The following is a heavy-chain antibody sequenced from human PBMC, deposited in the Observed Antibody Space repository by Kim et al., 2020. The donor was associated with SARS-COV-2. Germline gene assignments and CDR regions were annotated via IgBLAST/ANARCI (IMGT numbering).Heavy chain of an antibody. V-gene: IGHV1-3*01. CDR3: ARGRPDNDY. CDR2: GDT. J-gene: IGHJ4*02. Sequence: GDTNYSQKFRGRVTITRDTSASTAYMELRSLTSEATALCYCARGRPDNDYWGQGTLVTVSS.